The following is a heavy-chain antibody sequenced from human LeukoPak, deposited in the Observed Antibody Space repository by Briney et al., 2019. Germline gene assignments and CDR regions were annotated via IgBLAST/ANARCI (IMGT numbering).Heavy chain of an antibody. CDR2: ISSSSSYI. J-gene: IGHJ4*02. Sequence: GGSLRLSCAASGFTFSSYSMNWVRQAPGKGLEWVSSISSSSSYIYYADSVKGRFTISRDNAKNSLYLQMNSLRAEDTAVYYCARDGGIAAADPFDYWGQGTLVTVSS. CDR1: GFTFSSYS. V-gene: IGHV3-21*01. CDR3: ARDGGIAAADPFDY. D-gene: IGHD6-13*01.